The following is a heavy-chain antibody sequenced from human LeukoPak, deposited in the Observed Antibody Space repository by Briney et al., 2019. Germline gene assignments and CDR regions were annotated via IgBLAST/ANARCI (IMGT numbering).Heavy chain of an antibody. CDR2: IYPGDSDT. J-gene: IGHJ3*02. CDR1: GYTFTSQW. Sequence: GESLKISGRISGYTFTSQWIGWVRQMPGKGLEWMGAIYPGDSDTRYSPSFQGQVTISADKSTSTAYLQWSSLKASDTAMYYCARLGPDNAFDIWGQGTMVTVSS. CDR3: ARLGPDNAFDI. D-gene: IGHD3-16*01. V-gene: IGHV5-51*01.